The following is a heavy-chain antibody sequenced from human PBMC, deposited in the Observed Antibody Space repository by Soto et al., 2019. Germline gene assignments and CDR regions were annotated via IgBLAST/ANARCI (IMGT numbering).Heavy chain of an antibody. D-gene: IGHD3-16*02. Sequence: GASVKVSCKASGYTFTSYGISWVRQAPGQGLEWMGWISAYNGNTNYAQKLQGRVTMTTDTSTSTAYMELRSLRSDDTAVYYCAREVSLYDYVWGSYPPGENWFDPWGQGTLVTVSS. CDR3: AREVSLYDYVWGSYPPGENWFDP. V-gene: IGHV1-18*01. CDR1: GYTFTSYG. J-gene: IGHJ5*02. CDR2: ISAYNGNT.